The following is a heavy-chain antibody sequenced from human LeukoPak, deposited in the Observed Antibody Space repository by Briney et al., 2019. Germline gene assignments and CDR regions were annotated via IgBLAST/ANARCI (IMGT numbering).Heavy chain of an antibody. J-gene: IGHJ6*02. V-gene: IGHV1-18*01. CDR1: GCTFTSYG. CDR3: ARLPLRYFDWLPPSLYYYYGMDV. D-gene: IGHD3-9*01. CDR2: ISAYNGNT. Sequence: ASVKVSCKASGCTFTSYGISWVRQAPGQGLEWMGWISAYNGNTNYAQKLQGRVIMTTDTSTSTAYMELRSLRSDDTAVYYCARLPLRYFDWLPPSLYYYYGMDVWGQGTTVTVSS.